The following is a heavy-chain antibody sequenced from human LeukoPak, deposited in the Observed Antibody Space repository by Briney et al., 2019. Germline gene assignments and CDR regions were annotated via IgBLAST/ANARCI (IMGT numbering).Heavy chain of an antibody. J-gene: IGHJ3*02. CDR3: AKAHSYYYDSSGPTVAFDI. Sequence: GXSLRLSCAASGFTFSSYAMSWVRQAPGKGLEWVSAISGSGGSTYYADSVKGRFTISRDNAKNTVYLQMNRLRAEDTAVYYCAKAHSYYYDSSGPTVAFDIWGQGTMVTVSS. CDR1: GFTFSSYA. CDR2: ISGSGGST. V-gene: IGHV3-23*01. D-gene: IGHD3-22*01.